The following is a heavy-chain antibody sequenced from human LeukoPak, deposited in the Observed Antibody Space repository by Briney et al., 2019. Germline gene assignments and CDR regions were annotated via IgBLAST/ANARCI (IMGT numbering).Heavy chain of an antibody. CDR1: GFTFNSYA. J-gene: IGHJ4*02. Sequence: GGSLRLSCAASGFTFNSYAIHWVRQAPGKGLEWVAVISYDGSKKFYAHSVKGRFTISRDNSKNTLYLHMNSLRAADTAVYYCARDSPYSGNYSPIDYWGQGTLVTVSS. CDR3: ARDSPYSGNYSPIDY. V-gene: IGHV3-30*04. CDR2: ISYDGSKK. D-gene: IGHD1-26*01.